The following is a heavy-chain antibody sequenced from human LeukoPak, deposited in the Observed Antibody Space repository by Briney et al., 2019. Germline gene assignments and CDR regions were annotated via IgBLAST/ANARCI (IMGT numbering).Heavy chain of an antibody. V-gene: IGHV4-59*02. CDR1: GNSVSSYY. D-gene: IGHD1-26*01. Sequence: SETLSLTCTVSGNSVSSYYWNWIRQPPGKGLEWIGYIYYNGNTNYNPSLKSRVTISLDTSKNQFSLELSSVTAADTAVYYCARGEVGALTDFDFWGQGTLVTVSS. CDR3: ARGEVGALTDFDF. CDR2: IYYNGNT. J-gene: IGHJ4*02.